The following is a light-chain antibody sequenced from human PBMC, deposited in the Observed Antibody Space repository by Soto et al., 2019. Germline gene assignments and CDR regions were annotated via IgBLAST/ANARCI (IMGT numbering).Light chain of an antibody. V-gene: IGLV2-23*01. CDR3: CSYAGSSTYV. CDR2: EDS. J-gene: IGLJ1*01. Sequence: QSALTQPAAVSGSPGQSITISCPGTSSDFGSYNLVSWYQQHPGKAPKLMIYEDSKRPSGASNRFSGSKSGNTASLTISGLQAEDDADYYCCSYAGSSTYVFGTGTKVTVL. CDR1: SSDFGSYNL.